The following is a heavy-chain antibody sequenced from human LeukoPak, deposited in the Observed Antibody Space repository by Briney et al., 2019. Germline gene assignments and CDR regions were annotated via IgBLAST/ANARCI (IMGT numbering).Heavy chain of an antibody. CDR2: INPSGGST. V-gene: IGHV1-46*01. D-gene: IGHD3-10*01. CDR3: ARDNYGSGSYYRTWYY. CDR1: GYTFTSYY. J-gene: IGHJ4*02. Sequence: ASVKVSCKASGYTFTSYYMHWVRQAPGQGLEWMGIINPSGGSTSYAQKFQGRVTMTRDMSTSTVYMELSSLRSDDTAVYYCARDNYGSGSYYRTWYYWGQGTLVTVSS.